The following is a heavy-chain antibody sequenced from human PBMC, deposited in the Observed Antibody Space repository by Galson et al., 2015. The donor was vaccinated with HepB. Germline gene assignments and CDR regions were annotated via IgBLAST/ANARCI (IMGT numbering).Heavy chain of an antibody. CDR3: ARVRGSSQTPHFDY. J-gene: IGHJ4*02. Sequence: SVKVSCRASGGTFSSYAISWVRQAPGQGLEWMGGIIPIFGTANYAQKFQGRVTITADKSTSTAYMELSSLRSEDTAVYYCARVRGSSQTPHFDYWGQGTLVTVSS. CDR2: IIPIFGTA. CDR1: GGTFSSYA. D-gene: IGHD3-16*01. V-gene: IGHV1-69*06.